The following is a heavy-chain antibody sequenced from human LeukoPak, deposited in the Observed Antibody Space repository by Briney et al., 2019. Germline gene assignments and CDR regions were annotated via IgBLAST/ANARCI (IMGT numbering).Heavy chain of an antibody. V-gene: IGHV4-59*01. Sequence: PSETLSLTCTVSGGSISSYYWSWIRQPPGKGLEWIGYIYYSGSTYYNPSLKSRVTISIDTSKNQFSLKLSSVIAADTAVYYCARGGDLGNYYYMDVWGKGTTVTVSS. CDR2: IYYSGST. J-gene: IGHJ6*03. CDR1: GGSISSYY. D-gene: IGHD3-10*01. CDR3: ARGGDLGNYYYMDV.